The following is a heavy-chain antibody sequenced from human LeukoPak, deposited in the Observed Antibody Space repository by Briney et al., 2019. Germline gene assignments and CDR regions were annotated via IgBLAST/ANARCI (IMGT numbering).Heavy chain of an antibody. CDR3: AGPVGDRKPLSYYYYMDV. D-gene: IGHD2-2*01. Sequence: GGSLRLSCAASGFTFSSYAMSWVRQAPGKGLEWVSAISGSGGSTYYADSVKGRFTISRDNSKNTLYLQMNSLRAEDTAVYYCAGPVGDRKPLSYYYYMDVWGKGTTVTVSS. CDR1: GFTFSSYA. V-gene: IGHV3-23*01. CDR2: ISGSGGST. J-gene: IGHJ6*03.